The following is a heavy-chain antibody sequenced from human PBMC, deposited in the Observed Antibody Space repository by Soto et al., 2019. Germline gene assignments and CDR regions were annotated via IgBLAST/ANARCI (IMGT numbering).Heavy chain of an antibody. D-gene: IGHD3-3*01. J-gene: IGHJ4*02. CDR3: ARERRSGFWSGYYTFDY. CDR1: GGSISSGDYY. V-gene: IGHV4-30-4*01. Sequence: PSETLSLTCTVSGGSISSGDYYWSWIRQPPGEGLEWIGYIYYSGSTYYNPSLKSRVTISVDTSKNQFSLKLSSVTAADTAVYYCARERRSGFWSGYYTFDYWGQGTLVTVSS. CDR2: IYYSGST.